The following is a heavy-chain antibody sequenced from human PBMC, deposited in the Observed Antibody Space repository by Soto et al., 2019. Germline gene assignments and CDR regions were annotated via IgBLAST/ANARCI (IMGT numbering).Heavy chain of an antibody. CDR2: ISYDGSNK. CDR3: ARDWVSDSSGYRGLWY. J-gene: IGHJ4*02. V-gene: IGHV3-30-3*01. Sequence: QVQLVESGGGVVQPGRSLRLSCAASGVTFSSYAMHWVRKAPGKGLEWVAVISYDGSNKYYADSVKGRFTISRDNSKNTLYLQMNSLRAEDTAVYYCARDWVSDSSGYRGLWYWGQGTLVTVSS. D-gene: IGHD3-22*01. CDR1: GVTFSSYA.